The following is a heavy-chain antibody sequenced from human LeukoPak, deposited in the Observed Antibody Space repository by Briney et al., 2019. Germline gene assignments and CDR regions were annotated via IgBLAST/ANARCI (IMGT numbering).Heavy chain of an antibody. J-gene: IGHJ5*02. Sequence: PSETLSLTCTVSGGSISSDDYYWSWIRQPPGKGLEWIGFIYYSGSTYYKPSLKSRVTISMDTSKNQYSLRLSSVTAADTAVYYWARCPSPGWFDPWGQGTLVTVSS. V-gene: IGHV4-30-4*08. CDR3: ARCPSPGWFDP. CDR1: GGSISSDDYY. CDR2: IYYSGST.